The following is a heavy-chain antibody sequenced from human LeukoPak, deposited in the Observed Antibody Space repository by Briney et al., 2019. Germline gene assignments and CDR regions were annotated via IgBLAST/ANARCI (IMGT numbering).Heavy chain of an antibody. CDR3: AKDMGVVPAAIDY. Sequence: GTSLRLSCAASGFTFDDYAMHWVRQAPGKGLEWVSGISWNSGSIGYADSVKGRFTISRDNAKNSLYLQMNSLRAEDTALYYCAKDMGVVPAAIDYWGQGTLVTVSS. CDR2: ISWNSGSI. J-gene: IGHJ4*02. D-gene: IGHD2-2*02. CDR1: GFTFDDYA. V-gene: IGHV3-9*01.